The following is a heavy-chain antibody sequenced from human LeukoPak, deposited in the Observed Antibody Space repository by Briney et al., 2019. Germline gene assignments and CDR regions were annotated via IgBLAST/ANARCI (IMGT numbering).Heavy chain of an antibody. V-gene: IGHV3-7*01. D-gene: IGHD3-10*01. CDR1: GFAISRNY. CDR3: ARTVRGAFDI. Sequence: GGSLRLSCEASGFAISRNYMNWVRQAPGKGLEWVANIKQDGSEKYYVDSVKGRFTISRDNAKNSLYLQMNSLRAEDTAVYYCARTVRGAFDIWGQGTMVTVSS. J-gene: IGHJ3*02. CDR2: IKQDGSEK.